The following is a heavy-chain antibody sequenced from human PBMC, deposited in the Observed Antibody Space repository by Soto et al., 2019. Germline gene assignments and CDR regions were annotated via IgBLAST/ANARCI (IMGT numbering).Heavy chain of an antibody. D-gene: IGHD6-6*01. J-gene: IGHJ4*02. CDR1: GVTFSNYG. Sequence: QVQLVQSGAEVKKPGSSVKVSCKTSGVTFSNYGFSWVRQARGQGLEWMGGIIATFGTADYPQKFQDRVTITADISTSPIYMELSRLRSDDTAVYYCVRAGDVAALYRTYYFHYWGQGTQVTVSS. V-gene: IGHV1-69*06. CDR3: VRAGDVAALYRTYYFHY. CDR2: IIATFGTA.